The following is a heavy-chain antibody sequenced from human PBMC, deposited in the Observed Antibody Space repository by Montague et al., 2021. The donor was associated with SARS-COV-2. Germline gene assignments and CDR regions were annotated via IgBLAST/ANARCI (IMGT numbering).Heavy chain of an antibody. CDR3: ARDLAVPAATPFDY. CDR1: GFTFSSYA. Sequence: SLRLSCAASGFTFSSYAMHWVRQAPGKGLEWVAGISYDGGNKYYADSVKGRFTISRDNSKNTLYLQMNSLRAEDTAVYYCARDLAVPAATPFDYWGQGTLVTVSS. V-gene: IGHV3-30*04. D-gene: IGHD2-15*01. CDR2: ISYDGGNK. J-gene: IGHJ4*02.